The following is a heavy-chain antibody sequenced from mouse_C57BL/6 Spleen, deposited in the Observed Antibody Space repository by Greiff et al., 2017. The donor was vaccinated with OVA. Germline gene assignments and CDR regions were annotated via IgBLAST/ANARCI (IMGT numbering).Heavy chain of an antibody. Sequence: VQLQQSGPELVKPGASVKISCKASGYTFTDYYMNWVKQSHGKSLEWIGDINPNNGGTSYNQKFKGKATLTVDKSSSTAYMELRSLTSEDSAVYYCARGLTGTADYWGQGTTLTVSS. J-gene: IGHJ2*01. V-gene: IGHV1-26*01. CDR2: INPNNGGT. CDR3: ARGLTGTADY. D-gene: IGHD4-1*01. CDR1: GYTFTDYY.